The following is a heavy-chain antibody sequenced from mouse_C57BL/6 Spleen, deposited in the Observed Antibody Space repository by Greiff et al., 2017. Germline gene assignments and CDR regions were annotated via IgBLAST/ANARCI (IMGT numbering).Heavy chain of an antibody. CDR2: ISSGSSTI. J-gene: IGHJ1*03. D-gene: IGHD1-1*02. Sequence: EVQVVESGGGLVKPGGSLKLSCAASGFTFSDYGMHWVRQAPEKGLEWVAYISSGSSTIYYADTVKGRFTISRDNAKNTLFLQMTSLRSEDTAMYYCARIDYYGHWYFDVWGTGTTVTVSS. CDR3: ARIDYYGHWYFDV. CDR1: GFTFSDYG. V-gene: IGHV5-17*01.